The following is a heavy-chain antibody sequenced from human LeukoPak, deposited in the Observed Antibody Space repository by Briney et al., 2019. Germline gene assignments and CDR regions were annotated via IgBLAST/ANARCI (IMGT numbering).Heavy chain of an antibody. CDR3: ATLGGGYSGYDTSLRWYFDL. Sequence: GGSLRLSCVASGFTFSTYAMHWVRQAPGKGLEWVSGISWNSGSIGYADSVKGRFTISRDNAKNSLYLQMNSLRAEDTALYYCATLGGGYSGYDTSLRWYFDLWGRGTLVTVSS. CDR2: ISWNSGSI. V-gene: IGHV3-9*01. J-gene: IGHJ2*01. CDR1: GFTFSTYA. D-gene: IGHD5-12*01.